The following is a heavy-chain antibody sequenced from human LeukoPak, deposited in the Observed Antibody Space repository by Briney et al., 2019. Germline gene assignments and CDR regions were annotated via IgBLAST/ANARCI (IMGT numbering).Heavy chain of an antibody. CDR3: ARRGYCSGGSCYSYYYYYMDV. CDR1: GGSFSGYY. Sequence: SETLSLTCAVYGGSFSGYYWSWIRQPPGKGLEWIGEINHSGSTNYNPSLKSRVTISVDTSKNQFSLKLSSVTAADTAVYYCARRGYCSGGSCYSYYYYYMDVWGKGTTVTISS. J-gene: IGHJ6*03. V-gene: IGHV4-34*01. CDR2: INHSGST. D-gene: IGHD2-15*01.